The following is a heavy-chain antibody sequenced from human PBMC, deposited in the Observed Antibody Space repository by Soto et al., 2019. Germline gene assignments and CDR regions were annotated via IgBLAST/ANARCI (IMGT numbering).Heavy chain of an antibody. CDR2: INTDGSIT. CDR1: GLIFSNYK. Sequence: EVQLVESGGGLVQPGGSLRLSCAASGLIFSNYKMHWGRQAPGKGLVWVSRINTDGSITDYADSVKGRFTVSRDNPKNTLYLKMKSLRAEDTAVYYCARDTDGLHYWGQGTLVTVSS. CDR3: ARDTDGLHY. V-gene: IGHV3-74*01. J-gene: IGHJ4*02.